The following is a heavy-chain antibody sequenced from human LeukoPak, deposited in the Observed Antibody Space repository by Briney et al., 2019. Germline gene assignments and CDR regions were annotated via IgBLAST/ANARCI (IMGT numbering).Heavy chain of an antibody. J-gene: IGHJ3*02. D-gene: IGHD1-26*01. CDR1: GFTFSSYW. Sequence: PGGSLRLSCAASGFTFSSYWMHWVRQAPGKGLVWVSRIITDGSSTSYADSVKGRFTISRDSAKNSLYLQMNSLRAEDMALYYCAKDIRGGSYSLGEYAFDIWGQGTMVTVSS. V-gene: IGHV3-74*01. CDR2: IITDGSST. CDR3: AKDIRGGSYSLGEYAFDI.